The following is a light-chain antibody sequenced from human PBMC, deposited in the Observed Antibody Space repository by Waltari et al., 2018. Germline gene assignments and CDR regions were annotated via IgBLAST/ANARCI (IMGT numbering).Light chain of an antibody. CDR3: QHYVSLPVT. CDR2: DAS. CDR1: QSFTRY. Sequence: EIVLTQSPGTLSLSPGARVTLSCTASQSFTRYLAWYQHRPGQAPRLLICDASTRAAGVADRFSGSGSGTDFSLTISRLEPEDFAVYYCQHYVSLPVTFGQGTRVEIK. V-gene: IGKV3-20*01. J-gene: IGKJ1*01.